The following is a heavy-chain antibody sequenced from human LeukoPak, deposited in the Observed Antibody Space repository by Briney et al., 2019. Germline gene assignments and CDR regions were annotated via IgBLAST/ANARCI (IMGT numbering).Heavy chain of an antibody. Sequence: PSETLSLTCTVSGGSISSYYWSWIRQPPGKGLEWIGYIYYSGSTNYNPSLKSRVTISVDTSKNQFPLKLSSVTAADTAVYYCARESGSGDFDYWGQGTLVTVSS. CDR2: IYYSGST. V-gene: IGHV4-59*12. CDR3: ARESGSGDFDY. D-gene: IGHD3-10*01. CDR1: GGSISSYY. J-gene: IGHJ4*02.